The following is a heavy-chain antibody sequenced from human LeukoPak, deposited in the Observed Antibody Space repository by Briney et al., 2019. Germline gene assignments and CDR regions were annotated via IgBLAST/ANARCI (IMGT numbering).Heavy chain of an antibody. CDR3: ARPWGDGYNHFDL. CDR1: GYSFTNYW. D-gene: IGHD5-24*01. Sequence: GESLKISCKGSGYSFTNYWIGWVRQMPGKGLEWMGIIYPGDSDTRYSPSFQGQATISADKSISTAYLQWSSLKASDTAMYYCARPWGDGYNHFDLWGQGTLVTVSS. J-gene: IGHJ4*02. V-gene: IGHV5-51*01. CDR2: IYPGDSDT.